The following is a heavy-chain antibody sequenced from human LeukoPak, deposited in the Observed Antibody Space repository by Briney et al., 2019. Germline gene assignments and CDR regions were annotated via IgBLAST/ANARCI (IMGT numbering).Heavy chain of an antibody. Sequence: GGSLRLSCAASGFTFSSYAMHWVRQAPEKGLEWVANIKEDGSEKYYVDSVKGRFTISRDNAKNSLYLQMNSLRAEDTAVYYCARDLYYYVFWGQGNLVTVSS. CDR2: IKEDGSEK. CDR3: ARDLYYYVF. D-gene: IGHD3-10*02. CDR1: GFTFSSYA. J-gene: IGHJ4*02. V-gene: IGHV3-7*01.